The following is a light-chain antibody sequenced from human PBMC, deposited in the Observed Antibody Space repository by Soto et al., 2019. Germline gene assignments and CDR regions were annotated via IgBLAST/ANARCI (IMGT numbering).Light chain of an antibody. CDR3: QQYNNWPLT. CDR1: QSVSSN. J-gene: IGKJ4*01. CDR2: GAS. V-gene: IGKV3-15*01. Sequence: EIVMTQSPATLSVSPGERATLSCRASQSVSSNLAWYQQNPGQAPRLLIYGASTRATGIPARFSGSGSGTEFTLTISSLQSEDFAVYYCQQYNNWPLTFGGGTKVELK.